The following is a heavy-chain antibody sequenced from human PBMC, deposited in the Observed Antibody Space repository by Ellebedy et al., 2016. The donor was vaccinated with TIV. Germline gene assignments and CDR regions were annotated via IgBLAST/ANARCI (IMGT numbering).Heavy chain of an antibody. D-gene: IGHD1-1*01. J-gene: IGHJ4*02. CDR1: GDSISSSSFY. CDR3: ARVLRGGRSGDYFDY. CDR2: IYYIGTT. Sequence: ESLKISCTVSGDSISSSSFYWGWLRQPPGKGLEWIGNIYYIGTTYYSPSLKSRVTISVDTSKNQFSLNLSSVTAADTAVYYCARVLRGGRSGDYFDYWGQGTLVTVSS. V-gene: IGHV4-39*07.